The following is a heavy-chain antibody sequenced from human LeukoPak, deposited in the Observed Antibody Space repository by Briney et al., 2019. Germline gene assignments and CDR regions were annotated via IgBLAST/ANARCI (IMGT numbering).Heavy chain of an antibody. CDR1: GFTFSSYA. J-gene: IGHJ4*02. D-gene: IGHD3-10*01. V-gene: IGHV3-23*01. CDR3: AKMDGSGNYYANGVPLDY. CDR2: ISGSGGST. Sequence: PGGSLRLSCAASGFTFSSYAMSWVRQAPGKGLEWVSAISGSGGSTYYADSVKGRFTISRDNSKNTLYLQMNSLRAEDTAVYYCAKMDGSGNYYANGVPLDYWGQGTLVTASS.